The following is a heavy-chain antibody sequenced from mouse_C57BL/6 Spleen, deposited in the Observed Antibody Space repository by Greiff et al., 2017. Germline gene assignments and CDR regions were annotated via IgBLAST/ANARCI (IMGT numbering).Heavy chain of an antibody. Sequence: EVQLVESGGGLVKPGGSLKLSCAASGFTFSDYGMHWVRQAPEKGLEWVAYISSGSSTIYYAETVKGRFTISRDNAKNTLFLQMTSLRSEDTAMYYCARKGRLGRFYYYAMDYWGQGTSVTVSS. V-gene: IGHV5-17*01. D-gene: IGHD4-1*01. CDR2: ISSGSSTI. CDR1: GFTFSDYG. J-gene: IGHJ4*01. CDR3: ARKGRLGRFYYYAMDY.